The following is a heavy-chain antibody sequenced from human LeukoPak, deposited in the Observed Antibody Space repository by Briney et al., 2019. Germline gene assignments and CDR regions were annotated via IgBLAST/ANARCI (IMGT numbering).Heavy chain of an antibody. V-gene: IGHV4-61*02. CDR3: ARYIAAADPLGYYYYYYGMDV. J-gene: IGHJ6*02. CDR2: IYTSGST. D-gene: IGHD6-13*01. CDR1: GGSISSGSYY. Sequence: SETLSLTCTVSGGSISSGSYYWSWIRQPAGKGLEWIGRIYTSGSTNYNPSLTTRVTISVDTSKNQFSLKLSSVTAADTAVYYCARYIAAADPLGYYYYYYGMDVWGQGTTVTVSS.